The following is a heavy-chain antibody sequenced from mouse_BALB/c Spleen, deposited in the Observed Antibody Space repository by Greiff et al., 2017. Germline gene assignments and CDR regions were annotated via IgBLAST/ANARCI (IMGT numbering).Heavy chain of an antibody. V-gene: IGHV2-9*02. Sequence: VQRVESGPGLVAPSQSLSITCTVSGFSLTSYGVHWVRQPPGKGLEWLGVIWAGGSTNYNSALMSRLSISKDNSKSQVFLKMNSLQTDDTAMYYCARGDYDYDIDYWGQGTTLTVSS. CDR3: ARGDYDYDIDY. D-gene: IGHD2-4*01. CDR2: IWAGGST. J-gene: IGHJ2*01. CDR1: GFSLTSYG.